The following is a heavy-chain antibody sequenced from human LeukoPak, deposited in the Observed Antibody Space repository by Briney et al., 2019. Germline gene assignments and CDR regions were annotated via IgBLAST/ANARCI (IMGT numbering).Heavy chain of an antibody. CDR1: GWSFNDYY. Sequence: SETLSLTCAVYGWSFNDYYWNWIRQPPGKGLEWIGEINARGDTNFNPSLKSRVTISVYTSKKQISLRLTSMIAADTAVYYCARGQVPAARGYNWFDPWGEGTLVIVSS. J-gene: IGHJ5*02. V-gene: IGHV4-34*01. CDR3: ARGQVPAARGYNWFDP. CDR2: INARGDT. D-gene: IGHD2-2*01.